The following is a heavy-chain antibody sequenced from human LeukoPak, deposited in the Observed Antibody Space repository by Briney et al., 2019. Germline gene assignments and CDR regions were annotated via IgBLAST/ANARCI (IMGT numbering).Heavy chain of an antibody. V-gene: IGHV4-61*02. Sequence: PSQTLSLACTVSGGSISSGSYYWSWIRQPAGKGLEWIGRIYTSGSTNYNPSLKSRLTISVDTSKNQFSLKLSSVTAADTAVYYSAGAVWFGETDYYYYYMDVWGKGTTVTVSS. CDR1: GGSISSGSYY. CDR3: AGAVWFGETDYYYYYMDV. J-gene: IGHJ6*03. CDR2: IYTSGST. D-gene: IGHD3-10*01.